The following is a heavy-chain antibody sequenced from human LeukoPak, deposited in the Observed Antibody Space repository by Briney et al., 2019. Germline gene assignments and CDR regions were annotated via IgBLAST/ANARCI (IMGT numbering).Heavy chain of an antibody. D-gene: IGHD7-27*01. V-gene: IGHV4-4*02. CDR3: ALIPLTGDPTSYFDY. CDR2: IYPSGST. CDR1: GASISSSHL. Sequence: SGTLSLTCAVSGASISSSHLWSWVRQPPGKGLEWIGEIYPSGSTNYNPSLKSRVTISIDTSKNQFSLHLSSVTAADTAVYYCALIPLTGDPTSYFDYWGQGTLVTVSS. J-gene: IGHJ4*02.